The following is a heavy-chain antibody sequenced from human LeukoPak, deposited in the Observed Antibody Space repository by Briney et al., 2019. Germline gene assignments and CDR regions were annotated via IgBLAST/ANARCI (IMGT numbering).Heavy chain of an antibody. Sequence: QPGRSLRLSCAASGFTFSSYAMHWVRQAPGKGLEWVAVISYDGSNKYYADSVKGRFTISRDNSKNTLYLQMNSLRAEDTAVYYCARSQILREFWFDPWGQGTLVTVSS. CDR3: ARSQILREFWFDP. J-gene: IGHJ5*02. CDR1: GFTFSSYA. V-gene: IGHV3-30-3*01. D-gene: IGHD3-10*01. CDR2: ISYDGSNK.